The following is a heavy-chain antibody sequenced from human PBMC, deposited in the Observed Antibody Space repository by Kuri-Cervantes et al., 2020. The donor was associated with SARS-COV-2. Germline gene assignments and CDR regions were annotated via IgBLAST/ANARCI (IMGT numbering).Heavy chain of an antibody. CDR2: MNPNSGNT. Sequence: ASVKVSCKASGYTLTSYDINWVRQATGQGLEWMGWMNPNSGNTGYAQKFQGRVTMTRNTSVSTAYMELSSLRSEDTAVYYCAASMVRGVMGYWGQGTLVTVSS. V-gene: IGHV1-8*02. CDR1: GYTLTSYD. J-gene: IGHJ4*02. CDR3: AASMVRGVMGY. D-gene: IGHD3-10*01.